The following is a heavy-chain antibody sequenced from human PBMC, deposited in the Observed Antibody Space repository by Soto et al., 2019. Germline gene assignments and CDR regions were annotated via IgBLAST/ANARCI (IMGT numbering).Heavy chain of an antibody. CDR2: IYHSGST. D-gene: IGHD4-17*01. Sequence: SETLSLTCAVSGGSISSSNWWSWVRQPPGKGLEWIGEIYHSGSTNYNPSLKSRVTISVDKSKNQFSLKLSSVTAADTAVYYCARLGMKFYGDANRGTDYWGQGTLVTVSS. J-gene: IGHJ4*02. CDR1: GGSISSSNW. CDR3: ARLGMKFYGDANRGTDY. V-gene: IGHV4-4*02.